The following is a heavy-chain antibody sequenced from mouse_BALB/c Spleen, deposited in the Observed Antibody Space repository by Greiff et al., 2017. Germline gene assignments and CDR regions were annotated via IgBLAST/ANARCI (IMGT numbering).Heavy chain of an antibody. V-gene: IGHV5-12-2*01. J-gene: IGHJ3*01. CDR3: ARGGGGFAY. CDR2: ISNGGGST. Sequence: EVQGVESGGGLVQPGGSLKLSCAASGFTFSSYTMSWVRQTPEKRLEWVAYISNGGGSTYYPDTVKGRFTISRDNAKNTLYLQMSSLKSEDTAMYYCARGGGGFAYWGQGTLVTVSA. CDR1: GFTFSSYT.